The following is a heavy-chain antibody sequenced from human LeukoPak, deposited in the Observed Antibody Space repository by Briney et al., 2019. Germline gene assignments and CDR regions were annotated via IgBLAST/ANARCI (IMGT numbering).Heavy chain of an antibody. CDR2: IYSGGST. V-gene: IGHV3-53*01. J-gene: IGHJ4*02. Sequence: GGSLRLSCAVSGFTVSSNYMSWVRQAPGKGLEWVSVIYSGGSTYYADSMKGRFTISRDNSKNTLYLQMNSLRAEGTAVYYCARRAGAYSHPYDYWGQGTLVTVSS. D-gene: IGHD4/OR15-4a*01. CDR1: GFTVSSNY. CDR3: ARRAGAYSHPYDY.